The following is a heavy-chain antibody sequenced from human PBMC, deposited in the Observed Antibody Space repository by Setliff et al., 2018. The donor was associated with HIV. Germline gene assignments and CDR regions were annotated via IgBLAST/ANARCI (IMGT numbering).Heavy chain of an antibody. CDR2: IHHSGSS. CDR1: GDSIITYY. CDR3: AGVEFQMPNERRRAFDY. V-gene: IGHV4-59*12. J-gene: IGHJ4*02. D-gene: IGHD1-1*01. Sequence: SETLSLTCTVSGDSIITYYWTWIRQPPGKGLEWIGYIHHSGSSDYTPSLRSRVTMSVDTSKNQFSLKLTSVTAEDTAVYYCAGVEFQMPNERRRAFDYWGQGALVTVSS.